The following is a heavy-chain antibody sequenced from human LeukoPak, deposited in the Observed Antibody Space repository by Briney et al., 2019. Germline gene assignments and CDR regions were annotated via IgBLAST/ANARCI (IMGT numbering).Heavy chain of an antibody. D-gene: IGHD2-15*01. V-gene: IGHV1-24*01. CDR2: FDPEDGET. Sequence: ASVKVSCKVSGYTLTELSMHWVRQAPGKGLEWMGGFDPEDGETIYTQKFQGRVTMTEDTSTDTAYMELSSLRSEDTAVYYCARSPSGGWCYDYWGQGTLVTVSS. J-gene: IGHJ4*02. CDR3: ARSPSGGWCYDY. CDR1: GYTLTELS.